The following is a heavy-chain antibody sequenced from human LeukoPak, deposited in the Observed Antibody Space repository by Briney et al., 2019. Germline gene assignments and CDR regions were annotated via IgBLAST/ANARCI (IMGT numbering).Heavy chain of an antibody. Sequence: SVKVSCKASGGTFISYAISWVRQAPGQGLEWMGGIIPIFGTANYAQKFQGRVTITADESTSTAYMELSSLRSEDTAVYYCARGTYYYDSHLDYWGQGTLVTVSS. CDR2: IIPIFGTA. D-gene: IGHD3-22*01. J-gene: IGHJ4*02. V-gene: IGHV1-69*13. CDR3: ARGTYYYDSHLDY. CDR1: GGTFISYA.